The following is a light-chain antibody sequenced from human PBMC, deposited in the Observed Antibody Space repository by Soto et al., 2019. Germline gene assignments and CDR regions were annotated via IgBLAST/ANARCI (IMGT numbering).Light chain of an antibody. V-gene: IGKV1-5*03. CDR2: KAS. Sequence: SQLAHSPPTLSVSFLLSATIXCRASQTISSWLAWYQQKPGKAPKLLIYKASTLKSGVPSRFSGSGSGTEFTLTISSLQPDDFATYYCQHYNSYSEAFGQGTKVDI. CDR1: QTISSW. CDR3: QHYNSYSEA. J-gene: IGKJ1*01.